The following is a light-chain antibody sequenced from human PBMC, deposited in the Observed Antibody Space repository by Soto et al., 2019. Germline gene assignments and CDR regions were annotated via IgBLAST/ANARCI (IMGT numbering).Light chain of an antibody. J-gene: IGKJ3*01. CDR2: GAS. CDR3: QQYNNWRRGIS. V-gene: IGKV3-15*01. Sequence: EIVMTQSPATLSVSPGERATLSCGASQSVSSNLAWYQQKPGQAPRLLIYGASTKATGIPARFSGSGSGTEFSLTISILQSEDFGVYYCQQYNNWRRGISVGPGTKVDIK. CDR1: QSVSSN.